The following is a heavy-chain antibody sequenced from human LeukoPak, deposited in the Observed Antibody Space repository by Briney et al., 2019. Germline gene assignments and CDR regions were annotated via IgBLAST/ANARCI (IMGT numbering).Heavy chain of an antibody. CDR3: AKLFEFRRYYYDSSGYYYYFDY. CDR1: GFTVSSNY. V-gene: IGHV3-66*04. Sequence: GGSLRLSCAASGFTVSSNYMSWVRQAPGKGLEWVSVIYSGGSTYYADSVKGRFTISRDNSKNTLYLQMNSLGAKDTAVYYCAKLFEFRRYYYDSSGYYYYFDYWGQGTLVTVSS. J-gene: IGHJ4*02. D-gene: IGHD3-22*01. CDR2: IYSGGST.